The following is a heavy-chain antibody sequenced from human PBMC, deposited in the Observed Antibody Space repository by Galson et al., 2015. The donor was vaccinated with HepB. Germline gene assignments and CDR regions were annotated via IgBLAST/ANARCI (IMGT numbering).Heavy chain of an antibody. J-gene: IGHJ3*02. V-gene: IGHV3-23*01. CDR2: ISGSGGST. D-gene: IGHD5-18*01. Sequence: SLRLSCAASGFTFSGYAMSWVRQAPGKGLEWVSAISGSGGSTYYADSVKGRFTISRDNSKDTLYLQMNSLRAEDTAVYYCAKRYSYGWAHDAFDIWGQGTMVTVSS. CDR1: GFTFSGYA. CDR3: AKRYSYGWAHDAFDI.